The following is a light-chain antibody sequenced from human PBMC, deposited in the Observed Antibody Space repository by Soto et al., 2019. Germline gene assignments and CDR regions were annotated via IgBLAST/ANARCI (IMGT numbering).Light chain of an antibody. CDR3: QQYDRSPYT. J-gene: IGKJ2*01. V-gene: IGKV3-20*01. CDR1: QSVNSAH. Sequence: EIVLTQSPGTLSLSPGERATLSCRASQSVNSAHFAWYHQKPGQAPRLLIFGASARATGIPDRFSGSGSGTDFTLTINRLEPEDFAVYYCQQYDRSPYTFGQGTKLEI. CDR2: GAS.